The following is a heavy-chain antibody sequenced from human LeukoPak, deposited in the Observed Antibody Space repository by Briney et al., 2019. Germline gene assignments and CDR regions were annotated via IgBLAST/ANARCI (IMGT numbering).Heavy chain of an antibody. Sequence: PSGTLSLTCAVSGGSISSSNWWSWVRQPPGKGLEWIGEIYHSGSTNYNPSLKSRVTISVDTSKNQFSLKLSSVTAADTAVYYCAREGDFWSGYHKNWFDPWGQGTLVTVSS. CDR3: AREGDFWSGYHKNWFDP. D-gene: IGHD3-3*01. J-gene: IGHJ5*02. CDR1: GGSISSSNW. V-gene: IGHV4-4*02. CDR2: IYHSGST.